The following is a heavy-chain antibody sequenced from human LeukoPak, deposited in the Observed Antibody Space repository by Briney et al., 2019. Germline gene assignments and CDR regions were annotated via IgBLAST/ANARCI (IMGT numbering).Heavy chain of an antibody. Sequence: ASVKVSCKASGYTFTSYYMHWVRQAPGQGLEWMGRINPNSGGTNYAQKFQGRVTMTRDTSISTAYMELSRLRSDDTAVYYCARDPLVGVRITGTVWFDPWGQGTLVTVSS. CDR1: GYTFTSYY. J-gene: IGHJ5*02. V-gene: IGHV1-2*06. CDR3: ARDPLVGVRITGTVWFDP. D-gene: IGHD1-7*01. CDR2: INPNSGGT.